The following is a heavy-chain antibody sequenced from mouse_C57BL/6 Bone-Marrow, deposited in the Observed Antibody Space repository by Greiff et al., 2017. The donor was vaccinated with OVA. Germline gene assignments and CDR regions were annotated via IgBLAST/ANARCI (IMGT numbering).Heavy chain of an antibody. CDR3: ARGGLWLRRAFDY. D-gene: IGHD2-2*01. Sequence: QVQLKQPGAELVRPGSSVKLSCKASGYTFTSYWMHWVKQRPIQGLEWIGNIDPSDSETHYNQKFKDKATLTVDKSSSTAYMQLSSLTSEDSAVYYCARGGLWLRRAFDYWGQGTTLTVSS. V-gene: IGHV1-52*01. CDR2: IDPSDSET. CDR1: GYTFTSYW. J-gene: IGHJ2*01.